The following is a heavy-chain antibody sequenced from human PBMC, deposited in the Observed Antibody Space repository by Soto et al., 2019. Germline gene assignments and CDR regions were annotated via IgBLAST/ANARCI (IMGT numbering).Heavy chain of an antibody. V-gene: IGHV1-2*04. J-gene: IGHJ3*02. CDR1: GYTFTGYY. Sequence: ASVKVSCKASGYTFTGYYMHWVQQAPGQGLEWMGWINPNSGGTNYAQKFQGWVTMTRDTSISTAYMELSRLRSDDTAVYYCAREGKQLVQGAFDIWGQGTMVTVSS. CDR2: INPNSGGT. D-gene: IGHD6-13*01. CDR3: AREGKQLVQGAFDI.